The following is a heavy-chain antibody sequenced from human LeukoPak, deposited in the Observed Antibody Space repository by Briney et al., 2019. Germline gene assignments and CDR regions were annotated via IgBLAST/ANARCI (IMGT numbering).Heavy chain of an antibody. J-gene: IGHJ3*02. CDR2: IYHSGST. CDR1: GYSISSGYY. Sequence: PSETLSLTCTVSGYSISSGYYWGWIRQPPGKGLEWIASIYHSGSTYYNPSLKSRVTISVDTSKNQFSLKLSSVTAADTAVYYCARGSNDAFDIWGQGTMVTVSS. CDR3: ARGSNDAFDI. V-gene: IGHV4-38-2*02.